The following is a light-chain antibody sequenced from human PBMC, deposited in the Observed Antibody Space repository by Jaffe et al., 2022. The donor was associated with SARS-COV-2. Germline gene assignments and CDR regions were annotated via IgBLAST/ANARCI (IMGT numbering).Light chain of an antibody. CDR2: GVT. CDR1: SSDIGAYNY. V-gene: IGLV2-11*01. Sequence: QSALTQPRSVSGSPGQSVIISCTGTSSDIGAYNYVSWYQQHSGKAPKLMIYGVTKRPSGVPDRFSGSKSDNTASLIISGLQADDEADYYCCSNAGTYVIFGGGTKLTVL. CDR3: CSNAGTYVI. J-gene: IGLJ2*01.